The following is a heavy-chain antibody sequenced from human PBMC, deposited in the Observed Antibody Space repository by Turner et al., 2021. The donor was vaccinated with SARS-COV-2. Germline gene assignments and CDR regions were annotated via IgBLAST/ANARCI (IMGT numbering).Heavy chain of an antibody. Sequence: QVQLQESGPGLVKPSETLSLTCSVSGGSISSYYWSWIRQPPGKGREWIGYIYYSGSTNYNPSLKSRVTISVDTSKNQLSLKLSSVTAAETAVYYCARHGFSGWDGGGMDVWGQGTTVTVSS. CDR3: ARHGFSGWDGGGMDV. J-gene: IGHJ6*02. CDR1: GGSISSYY. CDR2: IYYSGST. D-gene: IGHD6-19*01. V-gene: IGHV4-59*08.